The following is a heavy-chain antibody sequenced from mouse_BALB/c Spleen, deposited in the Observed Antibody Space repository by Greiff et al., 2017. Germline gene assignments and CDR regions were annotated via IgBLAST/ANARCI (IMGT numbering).Heavy chain of an antibody. Sequence: VQLKESGPGLVKPSQSLSLTCSVTGYSITSGYYWNWIRQFPGNKLEWMGYISYDGSNNYNPSLKNRISITRDTSKNQFFLKLNSVTTEDTATYYCAREEYGNWDYWGQGTTLTVSS. CDR2: ISYDGSN. CDR1: GYSITSGYY. V-gene: IGHV3-6*02. CDR3: AREEYGNWDY. J-gene: IGHJ2*01. D-gene: IGHD2-10*02.